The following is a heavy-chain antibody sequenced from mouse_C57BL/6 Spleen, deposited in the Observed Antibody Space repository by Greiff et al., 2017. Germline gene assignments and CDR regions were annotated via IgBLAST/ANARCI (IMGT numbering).Heavy chain of an antibody. CDR1: GYTFTSYW. V-gene: IGHV1-69*01. CDR3: ARWGYGTFDY. CDR2: IDPSDSYT. J-gene: IGHJ2*01. D-gene: IGHD2-1*01. Sequence: QVQLKQPGAELVMPGASVKLSCKASGYTFTSYWMHWVKQRPGQGLEWIGEIDPSDSYTNYNQKFKGKSTLTVDKSSSTAYMQLSSLTSEDSAVYYCARWGYGTFDYWGQGTTLTVSS.